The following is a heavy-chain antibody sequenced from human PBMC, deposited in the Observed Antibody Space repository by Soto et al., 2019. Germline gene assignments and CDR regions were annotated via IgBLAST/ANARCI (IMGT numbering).Heavy chain of an antibody. V-gene: IGHV3-30*03. CDR2: ISYDGSNK. D-gene: IGHD2-8*02. J-gene: IGHJ4*02. CDR3: AIGLSAGGY. CDR1: GFTFSSYG. Sequence: QVQLVESGGGVVQPGRSLRLSCAASGFTFSSYGMHWVRQAPGKGLEWVAVISYDGSNKYYADSVKGRFTISRDNSKNTLYLQMNSLRAEDTAVYYCAIGLSAGGYWGQGTLVTVSS.